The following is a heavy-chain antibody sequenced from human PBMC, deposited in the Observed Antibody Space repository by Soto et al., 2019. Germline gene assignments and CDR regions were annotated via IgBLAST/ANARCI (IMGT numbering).Heavy chain of an antibody. J-gene: IGHJ6*02. CDR3: AKDRGLAESGRWSHYYYGMDV. V-gene: IGHV3-74*03. Sequence: GGSLRLSCAASGFTFSNYWMHWVRQAPGKGLVWVSRIYSDGRGPMYADSVKGRFTISRDNSKNTLFLEMNSLRSEDTAVYYCAKDRGLAESGRWSHYYYGMDVWGQGTTVTVSS. CDR1: GFTFSNYW. D-gene: IGHD1-26*01. CDR2: IYSDGRGP.